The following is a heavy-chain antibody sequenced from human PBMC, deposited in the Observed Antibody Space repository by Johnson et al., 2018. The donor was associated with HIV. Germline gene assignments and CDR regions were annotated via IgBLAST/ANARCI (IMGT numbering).Heavy chain of an antibody. CDR2: IKSKTDGGTT. D-gene: IGHD3-16*01. CDR1: GITFNNAW. V-gene: IGHV3-15*01. CDR3: TTDLIVVIPIGAFDV. Sequence: MQLVESGGGLVKPGGSLRLSCAASGITFNNAWMSWVRQAPGKGLEWVGRIKSKTDGGTTDYAAPVKGRFTISRDDSKNTLYLQMNSLKTEDTAVYYCTTDLIVVIPIGAFDVWGQGTTVTV. J-gene: IGHJ3*01.